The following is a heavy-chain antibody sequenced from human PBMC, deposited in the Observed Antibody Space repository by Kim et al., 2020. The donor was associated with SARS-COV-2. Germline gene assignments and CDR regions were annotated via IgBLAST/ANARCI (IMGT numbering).Heavy chain of an antibody. Sequence: ASVKVSCKASGYTFTSYGISWVRQAPGQGLEWMGWISAYNGNTNYAQKLQGRVTMTTDTSTSTAYMELRSLRSDDTAVYYCAITTLGIAAAGTLFWYWGQGTLVTVSS. CDR1: GYTFTSYG. CDR3: AITTLGIAAAGTLFWY. J-gene: IGHJ4*02. V-gene: IGHV1-18*01. D-gene: IGHD6-13*01. CDR2: ISAYNGNT.